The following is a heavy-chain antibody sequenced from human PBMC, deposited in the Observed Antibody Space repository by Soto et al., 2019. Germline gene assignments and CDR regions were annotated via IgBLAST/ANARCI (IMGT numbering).Heavy chain of an antibody. V-gene: IGHV4-31*03. J-gene: IGHJ6*02. CDR2: IYYSGST. CDR3: AREAYASPDYGMDV. Sequence: QVQLQESGPGLVKPSQTLSLTCTVSGGSISSGGYYWSWIRQHPGKGLEWIGYIYYSGSTYYNPSLKSRVTISVDTSKNQFSLKLSSVTAADTAAYYCAREAYASPDYGMDVWGQGTTVTVSS. CDR1: GGSISSGGYY. D-gene: IGHD2-21*01.